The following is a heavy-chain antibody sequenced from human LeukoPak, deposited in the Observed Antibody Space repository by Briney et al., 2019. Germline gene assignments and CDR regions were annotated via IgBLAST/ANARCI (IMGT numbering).Heavy chain of an antibody. CDR3: ARDNGGTAMAYYYYYYMDV. Sequence: ASVKVSCKASGYTFTSYYMHWVRQAPGQGLEWMGIINPSGGSTSYAQKFQGRVTMTRDMSTSTVYMELSSLRSEDTAVYYCARDNGGTAMAYYYYYYMDVWGKGTTVIISS. CDR2: INPSGGST. D-gene: IGHD5-18*01. CDR1: GYTFTSYY. J-gene: IGHJ6*03. V-gene: IGHV1-46*01.